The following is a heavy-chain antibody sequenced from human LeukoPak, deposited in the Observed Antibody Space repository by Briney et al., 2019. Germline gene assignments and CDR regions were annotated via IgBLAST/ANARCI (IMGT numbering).Heavy chain of an antibody. CDR1: GGSISSYY. J-gene: IGHJ5*02. CDR2: IYYSGST. CDR3: ARGIAAAGTNWFDP. V-gene: IGHV4-59*01. D-gene: IGHD6-13*01. Sequence: SETLSLTCTVSGGSISSYYWSWIRQPPGKGLEWIGYIYYSGSTNYNPSLKSRVTISVDTSKNQFSLKLSSVTAADTAVYYCARGIAAAGTNWFDPWGQGTLVTVSS.